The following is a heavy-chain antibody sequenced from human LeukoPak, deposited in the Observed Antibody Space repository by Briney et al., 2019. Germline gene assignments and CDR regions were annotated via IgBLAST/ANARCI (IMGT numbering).Heavy chain of an antibody. J-gene: IGHJ6*03. V-gene: IGHV1-24*01. CDR1: RYTLTELS. D-gene: IGHD6-13*01. CDR2: FDPEDGET. CDR3: AVGGIAAAGLYYYYMDV. Sequence: ASVKVSCKVSRYTLTELSMHWVRQAPGKGLEWMGGFDPEDGETIYAQKFQGRVTMTEDTSTDTAYMELSSLRSEDTAVYYCAVGGIAAAGLYYYYMDVWGKGTTVTVSS.